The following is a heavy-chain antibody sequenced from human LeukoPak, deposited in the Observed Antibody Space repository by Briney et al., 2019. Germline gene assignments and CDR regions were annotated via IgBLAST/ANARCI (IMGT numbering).Heavy chain of an antibody. CDR2: FDPEDGET. Sequence: GASVKVSCKVSGYTLTELSMHWVRQAPGKGLEWMGGFDPEDGETIYAQKFQGRVTMTEDTSTDTAYMELGSLRSEDTAVYYCATGRWAGTEYYMDVWGKGTTVTVSS. CDR3: ATGRWAGTEYYMDV. V-gene: IGHV1-24*01. D-gene: IGHD6-19*01. J-gene: IGHJ6*03. CDR1: GYTLTELS.